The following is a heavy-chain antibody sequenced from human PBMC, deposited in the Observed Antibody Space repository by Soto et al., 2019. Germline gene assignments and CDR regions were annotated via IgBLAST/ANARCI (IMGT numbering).Heavy chain of an antibody. V-gene: IGHV4-31*03. CDR1: GGSISSGGYY. CDR2: IYYSGST. J-gene: IGHJ5*02. Sequence: SETLSLTCTVSGGSISSGGYYWSWIRQHPGKGLEWIGYIYYSGSTYYNPSLKSRVTISVDTSKNQFSLKLSSVTAADTAVYYCARDPFQNSGYDKANWFDPWGQGTLVTVSS. D-gene: IGHD5-12*01. CDR3: ARDPFQNSGYDKANWFDP.